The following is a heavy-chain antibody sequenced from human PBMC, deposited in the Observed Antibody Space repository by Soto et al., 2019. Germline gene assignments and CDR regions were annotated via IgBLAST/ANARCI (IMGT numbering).Heavy chain of an antibody. CDR3: ARHGQYCSGGSCYSGYYNWFDP. Sequence: QLQLQESGPGLVKPSETLSLTCTVSGGSISSSSYYWGWIRQPPGKGLEWIGSIYYSGSTYYNPSLKSRVTISVELSKIQFSLKLSSVTAADTAVYYCARHGQYCSGGSCYSGYYNWFDPWGQGTLVTVSS. D-gene: IGHD2-15*01. CDR1: GGSISSSSYY. V-gene: IGHV4-39*01. J-gene: IGHJ5*02. CDR2: IYYSGST.